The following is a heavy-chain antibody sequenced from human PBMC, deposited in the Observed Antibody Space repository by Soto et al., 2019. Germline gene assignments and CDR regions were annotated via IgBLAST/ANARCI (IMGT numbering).Heavy chain of an antibody. Sequence: QVQLVESGGGVVQPGRSLRLSCAASGFTFSSYAMHWFRQAPGKGLEWVAVISYGGSNKYYADAVKGRFTISRYNSKNTLYLQMNSLRAEDTAVYYRARDWLVPADMGDYYYGMDVWGQGTTVTVSS. CDR1: GFTFSSYA. CDR3: ARDWLVPADMGDYYYGMDV. D-gene: IGHD2-2*01. CDR2: ISYGGSNK. V-gene: IGHV3-30-3*01. J-gene: IGHJ6*02.